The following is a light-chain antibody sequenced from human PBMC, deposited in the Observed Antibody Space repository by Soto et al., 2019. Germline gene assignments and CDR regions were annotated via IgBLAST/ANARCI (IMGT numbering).Light chain of an antibody. CDR1: QSVSSSC. CDR2: GAS. Sequence: EIVFTQTQGTLSLSPGEGATLSCRASQSVSSSCLAWYQQKPGQAPRLLIYGASSRATGIPDRFSGSGSGTDFTLTISRLEPEDFAVYYCQQYGSSPPTFGQGTRLEI. CDR3: QQYGSSPPT. J-gene: IGKJ5*01. V-gene: IGKV3-20*01.